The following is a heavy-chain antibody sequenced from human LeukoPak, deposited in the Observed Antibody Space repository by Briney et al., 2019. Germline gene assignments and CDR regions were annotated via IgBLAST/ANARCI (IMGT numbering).Heavy chain of an antibody. Sequence: SVKVSCKASGGTFSSYAISWVRQAPGQGLEWMGGIIPIFGTANYAQKFQGRVTITTDESTSTAYMELSSLRSDDTAVYYCARNPSGHGYYYYYYMDVWGKGNTVTVSS. CDR3: ARNPSGHGYYYYYYMDV. D-gene: IGHD5-24*01. J-gene: IGHJ6*03. V-gene: IGHV1-69*05. CDR2: IIPIFGTA. CDR1: GGTFSSYA.